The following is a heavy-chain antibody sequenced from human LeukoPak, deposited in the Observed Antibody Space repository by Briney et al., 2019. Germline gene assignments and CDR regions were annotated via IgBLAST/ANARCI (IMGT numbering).Heavy chain of an antibody. V-gene: IGHV3-23*01. J-gene: IGHJ4*02. CDR1: GFTFTNYA. Sequence: QPGGSLRLSCAASGFTFTNYAMTWVRQAPGNGLEWVSAIDNSGTYYADSVKGRFTISTDNPKNTVYLQMNSLRAEDTAVYYCAKTSTGYYYFWGLGTLVTVSS. D-gene: IGHD3-22*01. CDR3: AKTSTGYYYF. CDR2: IDNSGT.